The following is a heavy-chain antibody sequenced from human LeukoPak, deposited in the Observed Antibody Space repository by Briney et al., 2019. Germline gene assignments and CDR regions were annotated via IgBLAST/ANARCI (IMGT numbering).Heavy chain of an antibody. CDR1: GFTFSSYA. CDR2: ISDSGGST. D-gene: IGHD3-10*01. CDR3: AKSIRGLLWFGEPAFDAFDI. V-gene: IGHV3-23*01. J-gene: IGHJ3*02. Sequence: PGGSLRLSCAASGFTFSSYAMSWVRQAPGKGLEWVSAISDSGGSTYYADSVKGRFTISRDNSKNTLYLQMNSLRAEDTAVYYCAKSIRGLLWFGEPAFDAFDIWGQGTMVTVSS.